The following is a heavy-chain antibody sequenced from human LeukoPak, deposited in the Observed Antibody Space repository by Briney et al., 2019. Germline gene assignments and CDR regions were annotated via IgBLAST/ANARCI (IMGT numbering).Heavy chain of an antibody. J-gene: IGHJ5*01. D-gene: IGHD2-8*01. CDR2: IHYSGSS. Sequence: SETLSLTCTVSGDSISNFYWNWIRQSPGKGLEWIGNIHYSGSSVYNPSLKSRGTISIDTSRKQFFLKLNSATAADTAVYFCALAPNSNWFDFWGPGTLVTVSS. CDR3: ALAPNSNWFDF. CDR1: GDSISNFY. V-gene: IGHV4-59*03.